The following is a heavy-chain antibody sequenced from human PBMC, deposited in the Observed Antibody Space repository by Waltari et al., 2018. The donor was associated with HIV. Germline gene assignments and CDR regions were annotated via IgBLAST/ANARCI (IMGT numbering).Heavy chain of an antibody. V-gene: IGHV4-61*02. J-gene: IGHJ4*02. CDR3: ARRGSEGLQFDN. Sequence: QVQLQESGPGLVKPSQTLSLTCTVSGGSISSGSHYWSWIRQPAGKGLEWIGRIYTSGSTNYNPSLKSRVTISVDTSKNQFSLKLSSVTAADTAVYYCARRGSEGLQFDNWGQGTLVTVSS. D-gene: IGHD5-12*01. CDR1: GGSISSGSHY. CDR2: IYTSGST.